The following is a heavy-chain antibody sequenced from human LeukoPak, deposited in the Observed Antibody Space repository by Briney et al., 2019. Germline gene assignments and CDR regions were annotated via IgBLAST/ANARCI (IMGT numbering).Heavy chain of an antibody. CDR2: INSDGSST. J-gene: IGHJ4*02. CDR3: ARVDPKAPGDYS. D-gene: IGHD2-2*03. Sequence: GGSLRLSCAASGFTFSSYWMHWVRQAPGKGLGWVSRINSDGSSTKYADSVKGRFTISRDNAKNTLYVQLNNLRAEDTAVYYCARVDPKAPGDYSWGRGTLVTVSS. CDR1: GFTFSSYW. V-gene: IGHV3-74*01.